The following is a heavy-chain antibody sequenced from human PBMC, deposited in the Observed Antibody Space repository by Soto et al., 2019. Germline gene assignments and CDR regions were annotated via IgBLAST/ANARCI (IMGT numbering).Heavy chain of an antibody. V-gene: IGHV3-33*01. CDR2: IWYDGSNK. Sequence: PGGSLRLSCAASGFTFSSYGMHWVRQAPGKGLEWVAVIWYDGSNKYYADSVKGRFTISRDNSKNTLYLQMNSLRAEDTAVYYCARDRGISSGWSRIGYYYYGMDVWDQGTTVTVAS. CDR1: GFTFSSYG. CDR3: ARDRGISSGWSRIGYYYYGMDV. J-gene: IGHJ6*02. D-gene: IGHD6-19*01.